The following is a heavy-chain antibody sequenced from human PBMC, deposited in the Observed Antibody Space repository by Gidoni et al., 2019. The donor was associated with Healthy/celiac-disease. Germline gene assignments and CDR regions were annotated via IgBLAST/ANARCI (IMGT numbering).Heavy chain of an antibody. CDR2: IIPILGIA. D-gene: IGHD2-15*01. CDR3: ARGSVVVAVYFDY. Sequence: EWMGRIIPILGIANYAQKFQGRVTITADKSTSTAYMELSSLRSEDTAVYYCARGSVVVAVYFDYWGQGTLVTVSS. J-gene: IGHJ4*02. V-gene: IGHV1-69*04.